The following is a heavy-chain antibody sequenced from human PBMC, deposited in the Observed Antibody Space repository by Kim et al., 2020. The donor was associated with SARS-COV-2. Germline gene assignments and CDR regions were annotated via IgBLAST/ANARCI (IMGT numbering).Heavy chain of an antibody. CDR2: ISGSGGST. V-gene: IGHV3-23*01. Sequence: GGSLRLSCAASGFTFSSSAMSWVRQAPGKGLEWVSAISGSGGSTFYADSVKGLFTISRDKSKNTLYLQMNSLRAGDTAVYYCAKEGTPYDILAGYFDYWGQGTLVTVSS. D-gene: IGHD3-9*01. CDR1: GFTFSSSA. CDR3: AKEGTPYDILAGYFDY. J-gene: IGHJ4*02.